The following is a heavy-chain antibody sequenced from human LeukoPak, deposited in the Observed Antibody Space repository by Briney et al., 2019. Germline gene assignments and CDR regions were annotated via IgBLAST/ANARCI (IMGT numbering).Heavy chain of an antibody. V-gene: IGHV4-59*01. J-gene: IGHJ5*02. CDR1: GGSISSYY. CDR2: IYYSGST. D-gene: IGHD4-17*01. CDR3: ARESGHDYGDFYSPFRVSGWFDP. Sequence: PSETLSLTCTVSGGSISSYYWSWIRQPPGKGLEWIGYIYYSGSTNYNPSLKSRVTISVDTSKNQFSLKLSSVTAADTAVYYCARESGHDYGDFYSPFRVSGWFDPWGRGTLVTVSS.